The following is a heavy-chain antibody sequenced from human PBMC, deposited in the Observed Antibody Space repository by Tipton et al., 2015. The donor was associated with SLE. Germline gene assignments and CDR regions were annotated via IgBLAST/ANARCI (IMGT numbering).Heavy chain of an antibody. V-gene: IGHV5-51*01. CDR3: ARQGGADGSGSYSYYFDY. CDR1: GYSFTSHW. D-gene: IGHD3-10*01. CDR2: IYPGDSDT. Sequence: QLVQSGAEVKKPGESLKISCKGSGYSFTSHWIGWVRQMPGKGLEWMGIIYPGDSDTRYSPSFQGQVTISADKSISTAYLQWSSLKASDTAMYYCARQGGADGSGSYSYYFDYWGQGTLVTVSS. J-gene: IGHJ4*02.